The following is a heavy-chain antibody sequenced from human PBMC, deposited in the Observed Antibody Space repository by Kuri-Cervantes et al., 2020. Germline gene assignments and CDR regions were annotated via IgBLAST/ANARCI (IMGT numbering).Heavy chain of an antibody. J-gene: IGHJ5*02. V-gene: IGHV1-2*02. D-gene: IGHD3-22*01. CDR3: ARSLMSYYYDSGGYHSIDA. Sequence: ASVKVSCKASGYTFTSYGISWVRQAPGQGLEWMGWINPNSGGTNYAQKFQGRVTMTRDTSISTAYMDLSGLRADDTAVYYCARSLMSYYYDSGGYHSIDAWGQGTLVTVSS. CDR2: INPNSGGT. CDR1: GYTFTSYG.